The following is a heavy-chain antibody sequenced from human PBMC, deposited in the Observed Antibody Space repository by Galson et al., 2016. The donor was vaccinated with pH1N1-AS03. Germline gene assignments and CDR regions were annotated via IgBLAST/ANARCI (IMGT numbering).Heavy chain of an antibody. CDR3: ARRRLDPFRGASGWYFYFYGVDV. V-gene: IGHV1-69*13. CDR1: GDTFSGYG. J-gene: IGHJ6*02. Sequence: SVKVSCKASGDTFSGYGITWVRQAPGQGLGWMGGIIPTYGTSNYAQKFQGRVTITADESTRTTYMDLSSLRSEDTAVYFCARRRLDPFRGASGWYFYFYGVDVWGQGTTVTVSS. CDR2: IIPTYGTS. D-gene: IGHD6-25*01.